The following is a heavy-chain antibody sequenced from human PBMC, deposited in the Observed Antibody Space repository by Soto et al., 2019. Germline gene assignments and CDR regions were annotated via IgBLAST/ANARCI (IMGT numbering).Heavy chain of an antibody. CDR1: GLSGFSISNYF. V-gene: IGHV4-61*03. Sequence: QVQLEESGPGLVKPSETLSLTCTVSGLSGFSISNYFWSWIRQPPGKGLEWIGYIYYTANTNYNPSHKSRVSISVDTSKDHLSLKLSSVTGADTAVYYCARGVGRDSSNLDYWGPGTLVTVSS. CDR2: IYYTANT. CDR3: ARGVGRDSSNLDY. D-gene: IGHD3-3*01. J-gene: IGHJ4*02.